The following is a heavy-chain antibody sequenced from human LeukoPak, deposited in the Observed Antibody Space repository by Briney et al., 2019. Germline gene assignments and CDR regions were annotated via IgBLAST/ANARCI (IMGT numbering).Heavy chain of an antibody. D-gene: IGHD3-10*01. V-gene: IGHV4-34*01. CDR3: ARGFGSGSYYNY. CDR1: GGSFSGYY. J-gene: IGHJ4*02. Sequence: SSETLSLTCAVYGGSFSGYYWSWIRQPPGKGLEWIGEINHSGSTNYNPSLKSRVTISVDTSKNQFSLKLSSMTAADTAVYYCARGFGSGSYYNYWGQGTLVTVSS. CDR2: INHSGST.